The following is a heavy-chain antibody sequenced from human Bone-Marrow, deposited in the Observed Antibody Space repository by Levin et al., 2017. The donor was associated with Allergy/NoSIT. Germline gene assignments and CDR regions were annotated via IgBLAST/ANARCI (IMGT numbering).Heavy chain of an antibody. D-gene: IGHD2-15*01. CDR3: ARPNGGIVVVVAALQY. CDR1: GFTFSSYG. J-gene: IGHJ4*02. CDR2: ISYDGSNK. Sequence: PSETLSLTCAASGFTFSSYGMHWVRQAPGKGLEWVAVISYDGSNKYYADSVKGRFTISRDNSKNTLYLQMNSLRAEDTAVYYCARPNGGIVVVVAALQYWGQGTLVTVSS. V-gene: IGHV3-30*03.